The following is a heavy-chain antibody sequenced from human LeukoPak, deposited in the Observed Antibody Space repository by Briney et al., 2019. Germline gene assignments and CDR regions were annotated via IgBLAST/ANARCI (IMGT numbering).Heavy chain of an antibody. CDR2: ISGSGGST. CDR3: ARTAKYYYGSETYYFFDY. CDR1: GFTFSSYG. J-gene: IGHJ4*02. D-gene: IGHD3-10*01. V-gene: IGHV3-23*01. Sequence: GGSLRLSCAAAGFTFSSYGMTWVREAPGKELEWVSAISGSGGSTYYADCVKGRFTISRDNSKNTLYLQMNSLRAEDTAVYYCARTAKYYYGSETYYFFDYWGQGTLVTVSS.